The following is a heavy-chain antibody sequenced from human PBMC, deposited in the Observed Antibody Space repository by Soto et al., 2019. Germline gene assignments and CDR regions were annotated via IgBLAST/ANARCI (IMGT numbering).Heavy chain of an antibody. CDR1: GFTFSSYA. V-gene: IGHV3-23*01. D-gene: IGHD4-17*01. CDR3: AKVRPHQTTAVEVTDAFDI. Sequence: PGGSLRLSCAASGFTFSSYAMSWVRQAPGKGLEWVSAITGSGGSTYYADSVKGRFTISRDNSKNTLYLQMNSLRAEDTAVYYCAKVRPHQTTAVEVTDAFDIWGQGTMVTVSS. CDR2: ITGSGGST. J-gene: IGHJ3*02.